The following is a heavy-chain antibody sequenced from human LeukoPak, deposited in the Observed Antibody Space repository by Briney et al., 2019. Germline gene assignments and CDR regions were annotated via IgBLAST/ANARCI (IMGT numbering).Heavy chain of an antibody. D-gene: IGHD4-17*01. CDR3: ARGDYGDYFDY. CDR2: IYHSGST. V-gene: IGHV4-30-2*01. CDR1: GGSISSSGYS. Sequence: PSETLSLTCAVSGGSISSSGYSWSWIRQPPGKGLEWIGYIYHSGSTYYNPSLKSRVTISVDRSKNQFSLKLSSVTAADTAVYYCARGDYGDYFDYWGQGTLVTVSS. J-gene: IGHJ4*02.